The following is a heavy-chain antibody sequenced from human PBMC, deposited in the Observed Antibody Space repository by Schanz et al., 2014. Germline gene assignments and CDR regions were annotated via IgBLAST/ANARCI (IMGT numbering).Heavy chain of an antibody. CDR1: GGTFSSYS. D-gene: IGHD4-17*01. CDR3: ARWYGDSPTDF. V-gene: IGHV1-69*02. Sequence: QVQLVQSGAEVKKPGSSVKVSCKASGGTFSSYSISWVRQAPGQGLEWMGRIIPILGIANYAQKFQGRVTITTDRSTSTAYMELMSLRSEDTAVYYCARWYGDSPTDFWGQGTLVTVSS. J-gene: IGHJ4*02. CDR2: IIPILGIA.